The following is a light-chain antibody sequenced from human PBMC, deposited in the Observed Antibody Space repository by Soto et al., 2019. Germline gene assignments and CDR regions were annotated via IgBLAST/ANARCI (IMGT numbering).Light chain of an antibody. CDR1: QSVSTH. V-gene: IGKV3-15*01. CDR3: HHYADSPHT. CDR2: ETS. Sequence: EIVVTQFPATLSVSPGERATLSCRTSQSVSTHLAWFQQRPGQAPRLLIYETSTRATGVPARFTGSGSETEFTLTISSLQSEDFAVYYCHHYADSPHTFGQGTKLEI. J-gene: IGKJ2*01.